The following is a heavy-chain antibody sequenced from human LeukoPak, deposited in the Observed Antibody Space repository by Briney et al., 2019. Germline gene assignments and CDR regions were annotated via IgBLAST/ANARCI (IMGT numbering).Heavy chain of an antibody. CDR3: ARDDYDYVWGSYRFDAFDI. CDR1: GGSFSGYY. D-gene: IGHD3-16*02. Sequence: SETLSLTCAVYGGSFSGYYWSWIRQPPGKGLEWIGEINHSGSTNYNPSLKSRVTISVDTSKNQFSLNLRSVTAADTAVYYCARDDYDYVWGSYRFDAFDIWGQGTMVAVSS. V-gene: IGHV4-34*01. CDR2: INHSGST. J-gene: IGHJ3*02.